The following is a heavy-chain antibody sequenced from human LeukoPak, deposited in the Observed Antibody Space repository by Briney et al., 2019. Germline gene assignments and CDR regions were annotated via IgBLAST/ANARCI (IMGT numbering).Heavy chain of an antibody. CDR3: ARELSDAFDI. CDR1: GXTVSSNY. J-gene: IGHJ3*02. CDR2: IYSGGST. V-gene: IGHV3-53*01. Sequence: PGGSLRLSWAASGXTVSSNYMNWVRQAPGKGLEWVSVIYSGGSTYYADSVKGRFTISRDNSKNTLYLQMNSLRAEDTAVYYCARELSDAFDIWGQGTMVTVSS.